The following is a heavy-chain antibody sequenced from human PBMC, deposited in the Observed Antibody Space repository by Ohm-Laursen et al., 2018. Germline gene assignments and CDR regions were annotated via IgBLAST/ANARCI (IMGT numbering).Heavy chain of an antibody. Sequence: GSLRLSCSASGFTFSNYVMSWVRRAPGKGLEWVSGIGGSGDITYSADSVRGRFIISRDNSKNTLYLQMNSLRADDTALYYCAKDPNQWLVSIDYWGQGTLVTVSS. J-gene: IGHJ4*01. CDR1: GFTFSNYV. CDR3: AKDPNQWLVSIDY. V-gene: IGHV3-23*01. CDR2: IGGSGDIT. D-gene: IGHD6-19*01.